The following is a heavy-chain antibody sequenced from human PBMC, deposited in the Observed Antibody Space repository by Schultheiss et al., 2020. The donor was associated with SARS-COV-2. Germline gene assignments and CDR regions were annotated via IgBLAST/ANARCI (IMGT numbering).Heavy chain of an antibody. V-gene: IGHV4-61*08. J-gene: IGHJ4*02. CDR1: GGSISSGGYY. CDR3: ARSGSHNEAAI. D-gene: IGHD1-26*01. CDR2: IYYSGST. Sequence: SETLSLTCTVSGGSISSGGYYWSWIRQHPGKGLEWIGYIYYSGSTNYNPSLKSRVTISVDTSKNQFSLKLSSVTAADTAVYYCARSGSHNEAAIWGQGTLVTVSS.